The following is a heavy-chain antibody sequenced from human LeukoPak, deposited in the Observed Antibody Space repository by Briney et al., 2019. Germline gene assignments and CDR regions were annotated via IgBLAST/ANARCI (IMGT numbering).Heavy chain of an antibody. CDR1: GGTFSSYA. J-gene: IGHJ5*02. CDR2: IIPILGIA. D-gene: IGHD1-26*01. Sequence: GASVKVSCTAPGGTFSSYAISWVRQAPGQGLEWMGRIIPILGIANYAQKFQGRVTITADKSTSTAYMELSSLRSEDTAVYYCARGYSGSYYRFDPWGQGTLVTVSS. V-gene: IGHV1-69*04. CDR3: ARGYSGSYYRFDP.